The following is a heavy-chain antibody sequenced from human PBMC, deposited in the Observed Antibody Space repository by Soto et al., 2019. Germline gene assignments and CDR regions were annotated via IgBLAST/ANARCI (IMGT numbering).Heavy chain of an antibody. Sequence: SGPTLVNPTQTLTLTCTFSGFSLNGGGVGVAWIRQPPGKALEWLALIYWNDDKRYSPSLKSRLTITKDTSKNQVVLTMTNMDPVDTGTYYCAHRIQYYTSGTSPYYYGMDVWGQGTTVTVPS. CDR1: GFSLNGGGVG. V-gene: IGHV2-5*01. CDR3: AHRIQYYTSGTSPYYYGMDV. J-gene: IGHJ6*02. D-gene: IGHD3-10*01. CDR2: IYWNDDK.